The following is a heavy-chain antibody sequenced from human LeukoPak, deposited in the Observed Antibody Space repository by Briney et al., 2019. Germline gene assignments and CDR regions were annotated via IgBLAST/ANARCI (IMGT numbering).Heavy chain of an antibody. V-gene: IGHV3-23*01. CDR2: ISGSGDFT. CDR3: AKDGARDGYNYPDY. J-gene: IGHJ4*02. CDR1: GLTVSGNY. Sequence: PGGSLRLSCAASGLTVSGNYMSWVRQAPGKGLEWVSDISGSGDFTYYADSVKGRFTISRDKSKNTLYLQMNSLRAEDTAVYYCAKDGARDGYNYPDYWGQGTLVTVSS. D-gene: IGHD5-24*01.